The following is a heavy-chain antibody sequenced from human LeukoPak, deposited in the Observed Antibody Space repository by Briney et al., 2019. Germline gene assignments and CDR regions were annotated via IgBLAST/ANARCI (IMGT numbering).Heavy chain of an antibody. Sequence: PSETLSLTCTVSGGSISSSSYYWGWIRQPPGKGLEWIGSIYYSGSTYYNPSLKSRVTISVDTSKNQFSLKLSSVTAADTAVYYCARVLTGYYTTFDCWGQGTLVTVSS. CDR1: GGSISSSSYY. CDR3: ARVLTGYYTTFDC. D-gene: IGHD3-9*01. V-gene: IGHV4-39*07. CDR2: IYYSGST. J-gene: IGHJ4*02.